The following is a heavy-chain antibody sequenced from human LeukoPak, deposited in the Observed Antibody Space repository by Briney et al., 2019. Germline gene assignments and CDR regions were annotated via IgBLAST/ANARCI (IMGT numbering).Heavy chain of an antibody. CDR3: AREKPSIASACDAFDI. Sequence: SETLSLTCTVSGGSISSYYWSWIRQPPGKGLEWIGYIYYSGSTNYNPSLKSRVAISVDTSKNQFSLKLSSVTAADTAVYYCAREKPSIASACDAFDIWGQGTMVTVSS. CDR1: GGSISSYY. D-gene: IGHD6-13*01. V-gene: IGHV4-59*01. J-gene: IGHJ3*02. CDR2: IYYSGST.